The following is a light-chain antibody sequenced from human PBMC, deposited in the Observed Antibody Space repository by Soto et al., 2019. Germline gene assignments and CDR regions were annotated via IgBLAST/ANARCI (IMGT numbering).Light chain of an antibody. CDR1: QSVSNSY. V-gene: IGKV3-20*01. Sequence: EIVLTQSPGTLSLSPGERATLSCRASQSVSNSYLAWYQQKPGQASGLLIYGASSRATGIPDRFSGSGSGTDFTLTISRLEPEDFAVYYCQQYGSSPWTFGQGTKVEIK. CDR2: GAS. J-gene: IGKJ1*01. CDR3: QQYGSSPWT.